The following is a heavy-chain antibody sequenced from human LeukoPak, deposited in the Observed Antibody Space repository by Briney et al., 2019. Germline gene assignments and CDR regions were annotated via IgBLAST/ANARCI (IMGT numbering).Heavy chain of an antibody. CDR1: GFTFSSYG. J-gene: IGHJ4*02. D-gene: IGHD4-17*01. CDR3: ARAPYGDYDGY. CDR2: ISYDGSNK. Sequence: PGRSLRLSCAASGFTFSSYGMHWVRQAPGKGLEWVAVISYDGSNKYYADSVKGRFTISRDNSKNTLYLQMNSLRAEDTAVYYCARAPYGDYDGYWGQGTLVTVSS. V-gene: IGHV3-30*03.